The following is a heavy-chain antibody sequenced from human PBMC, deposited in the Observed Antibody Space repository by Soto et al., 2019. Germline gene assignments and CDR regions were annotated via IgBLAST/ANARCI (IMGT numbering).Heavy chain of an antibody. CDR2: IGTTGGDT. Sequence: EVQLLESGGGLVQPGGSLRLSCAASGFTFSIYPMSWVRQTPEKGLEWVSTIGTTGGDTYYADSVRGRSTISRDDSKNTVYLQMSSLRAEESAVYYCAKSRVDSGRGYFDLWGRGTLVTVSS. CDR3: AKSRVDSGRGYFDL. D-gene: IGHD6-25*01. CDR1: GFTFSIYP. J-gene: IGHJ2*01. V-gene: IGHV3-23*01.